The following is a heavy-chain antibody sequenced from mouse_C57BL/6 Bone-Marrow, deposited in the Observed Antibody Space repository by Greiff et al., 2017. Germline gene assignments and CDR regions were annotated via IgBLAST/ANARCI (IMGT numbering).Heavy chain of an antibody. V-gene: IGHV1-18*01. Sequence: VHVKQSGPELVKPGASVKIPCKASGYTFTDYNMDWVKQSHGKSLEWIGDINPNNGGTIYNQKFKGKATLTVDKSSSTAYMELRSLTSGDTAVYYCARDDDGYFYYWDQGTTLTVSS. CDR1: GYTFTDYN. J-gene: IGHJ2*01. CDR2: INPNNGGT. D-gene: IGHD2-3*01. CDR3: ARDDDGYFYY.